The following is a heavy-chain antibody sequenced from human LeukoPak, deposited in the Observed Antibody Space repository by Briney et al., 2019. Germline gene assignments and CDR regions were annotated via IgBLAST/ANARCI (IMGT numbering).Heavy chain of an antibody. CDR2: VYYSGST. D-gene: IGHD3-10*01. Sequence: SETLSLTCTVSGGSISSHYWSWIRQPPGKGLEWIGYVYYSGSTHYNPSLKSRLTMSADTSKNQFSLKLTSVTAADTAVYYCARTEYYFDHWGQGTLVTVSS. CDR3: ARTEYYFDH. CDR1: GGSISSHY. J-gene: IGHJ4*02. V-gene: IGHV4-59*11.